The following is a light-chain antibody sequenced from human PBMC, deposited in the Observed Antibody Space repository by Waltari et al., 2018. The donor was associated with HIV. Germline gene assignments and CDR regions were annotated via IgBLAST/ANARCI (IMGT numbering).Light chain of an antibody. CDR2: DNN. CDR3: GTWDSSLSVWV. V-gene: IGLV1-51*01. CDR1: SSNIGNNF. Sequence: QSVLTQPHSVSAAPGQKVTISFSGSSSNIGNNFVSWYQQLPGTAPKLLSYDNNKRPSGIPDRFSGSKSGTSATLGITGVQTGDEADYYCGTWDSSLSVWVVGGGTNLTVL. J-gene: IGLJ3*02.